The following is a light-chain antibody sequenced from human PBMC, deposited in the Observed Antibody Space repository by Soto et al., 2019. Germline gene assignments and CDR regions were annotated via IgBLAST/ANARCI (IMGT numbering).Light chain of an antibody. CDR3: QQRSNWFT. V-gene: IGKV3-11*01. J-gene: IGKJ5*01. Sequence: EIVLTQSPATLSLSPGERATLSCRASQSISSYLAWYQQKPGQAPRLLIYDASNRATGIPARFSGSGSGTDFTLTIISLEPEDFAVYYCQQRSNWFTFGQGTRLEMK. CDR1: QSISSY. CDR2: DAS.